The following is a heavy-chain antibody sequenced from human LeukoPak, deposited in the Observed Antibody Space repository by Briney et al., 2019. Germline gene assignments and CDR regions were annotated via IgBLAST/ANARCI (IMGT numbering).Heavy chain of an antibody. D-gene: IGHD3-22*01. J-gene: IGHJ4*02. CDR1: GGSISGYY. CDR2: IHYSGSI. CDR3: VRDRYYYDSSGYGSAGFFDY. V-gene: IGHV4-59*01. Sequence: SETLSLTCTVSGGSISGYYWSWFRQPPGKGLEWIGYIHYSGSINYNPSLKSRVTMSVDTSKNQFSLKLSSVTAADTAVYYCVRDRYYYDSSGYGSAGFFDYWGQGTLVTVSS.